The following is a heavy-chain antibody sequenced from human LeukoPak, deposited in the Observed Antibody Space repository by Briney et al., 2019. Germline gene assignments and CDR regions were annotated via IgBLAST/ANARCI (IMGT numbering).Heavy chain of an antibody. CDR1: GYTFTSYY. J-gene: IGHJ4*02. V-gene: IGHV1-46*01. CDR2: INPSGGST. Sequence: GASVKVSCKASGYTFTSYYMHWVRQAPGQGLEWMGIINPSGGSTSYAQKFQGRVTMTRDTSTSTVYMELSSLRSEDTAVYYCARDLYYYDSSGYYLGYFDYWGQGTLVTVSS. D-gene: IGHD3-22*01. CDR3: ARDLYYYDSSGYYLGYFDY.